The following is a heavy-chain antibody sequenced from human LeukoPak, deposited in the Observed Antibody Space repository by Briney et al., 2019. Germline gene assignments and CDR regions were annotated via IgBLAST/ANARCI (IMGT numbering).Heavy chain of an antibody. CDR1: GYTFTGYY. CDR3: ARGYSSSFKRYFDY. Sequence: GASVTVSCTASGYTFTGYYIHWVRQAPGQGLEWMGWINPNSGATNYAQNFQGRVTMARDTSISTTYMELSRLRSDDTAVYYCARGYSSSFKRYFDYWGQGALVTVSS. J-gene: IGHJ4*02. CDR2: INPNSGAT. D-gene: IGHD6-13*01. V-gene: IGHV1-2*02.